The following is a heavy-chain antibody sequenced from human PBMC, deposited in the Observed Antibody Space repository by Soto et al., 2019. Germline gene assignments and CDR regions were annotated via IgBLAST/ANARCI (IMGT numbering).Heavy chain of an antibody. Sequence: PGGSLRLSCAASGFTFSNAWMNWVRQAPGKGLEWVGRIKSKTDGGTTDYAAPVKGRFTISRDDSKNTLYLQMNSLKTEDTAVYYCTTDRVKSYDSSGQLSYYYYGMDVWGQGTTVTVSS. CDR2: IKSKTDGGTT. J-gene: IGHJ6*02. CDR1: GFTFSNAW. CDR3: TTDRVKSYDSSGQLSYYYYGMDV. V-gene: IGHV3-15*07. D-gene: IGHD3-22*01.